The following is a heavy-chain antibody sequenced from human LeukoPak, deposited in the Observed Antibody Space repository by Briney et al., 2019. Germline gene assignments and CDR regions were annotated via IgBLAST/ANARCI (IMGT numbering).Heavy chain of an antibody. Sequence: SETLSLTCTVSGGSMSGYYWSWIRQPPGKGLEWIGEINHSGSTNYNPSLKSRVTISVDTSKNQFSLKLSSVTAADTAVYYCARGKYCSSTSCYRYYGMDVWGQGTTVTVSS. CDR3: ARGKYCSSTSCYRYYGMDV. CDR2: INHSGST. D-gene: IGHD2-2*01. CDR1: GGSMSGYY. J-gene: IGHJ6*02. V-gene: IGHV4-34*01.